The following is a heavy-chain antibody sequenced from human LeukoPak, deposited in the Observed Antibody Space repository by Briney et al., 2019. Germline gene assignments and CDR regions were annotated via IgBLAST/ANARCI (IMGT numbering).Heavy chain of an antibody. Sequence: ASVKVSCKASGHTFTSYGISWVRQAPGQGLEWMGWISAYNGNTNYAQKLQGRVTMTTDTSTSTAYMELRSLRSDDTAVYYCARDFIAAAATGWFDPWGQGTLVTVSS. J-gene: IGHJ5*02. CDR1: GHTFTSYG. D-gene: IGHD6-13*01. CDR3: ARDFIAAAATGWFDP. V-gene: IGHV1-18*01. CDR2: ISAYNGNT.